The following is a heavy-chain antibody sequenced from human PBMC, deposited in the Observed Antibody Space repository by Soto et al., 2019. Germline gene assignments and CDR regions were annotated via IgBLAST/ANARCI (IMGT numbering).Heavy chain of an antibody. CDR3: ARAYYYDSRGPPQDGMDV. CDR1: GFTFSSYS. J-gene: IGHJ6*02. V-gene: IGHV3-48*02. Sequence: PGGSLRLSCAASGFTFSSYSMNWVRQAPGKGLEWVSYISSSSSTIYYADSVKGRFTISRENAKNSLYLQMNSLRDEDTAVYYCARAYYYDSRGPPQDGMDVWGQGTTVTVSS. CDR2: ISSSSSTI. D-gene: IGHD3-22*01.